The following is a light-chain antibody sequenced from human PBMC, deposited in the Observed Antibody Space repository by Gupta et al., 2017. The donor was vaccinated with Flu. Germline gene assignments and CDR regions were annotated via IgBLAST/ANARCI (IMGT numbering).Light chain of an antibody. V-gene: IGKV2-28*01. CDR1: QSLLHSNGYNY. CDR3: MQALQTPYS. Sequence: DIVMPQSPLSLPVTPGEPASISCRSSQSLLHSNGYNYLDWYLQKPGQSPQPRIYLGSNRASGVPDRFSGSGSGTDFTLKISRVEAEDVGVYYCMQALQTPYSVGQGTKLEIK. CDR2: LGS. J-gene: IGKJ2*03.